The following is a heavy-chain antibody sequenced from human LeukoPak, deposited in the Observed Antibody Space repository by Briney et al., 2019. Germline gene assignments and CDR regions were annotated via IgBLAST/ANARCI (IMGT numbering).Heavy chain of an antibody. CDR1: GGSISRGSYY. D-gene: IGHD2-21*02. V-gene: IGHV4-61*02. J-gene: IGHJ4*02. CDR2: IYTSGST. Sequence: SQTLSLTCTVSGGSISRGSYYWSWIRQPAGKGLEWIGRIYTSGSTNYNPSLNSRVTISVNKSKNQFSLKLTSVAAADTAVYYCARVPGSSCGGDCYFDYWGQGTQVTVSS. CDR3: ARVPGSSCGGDCYFDY.